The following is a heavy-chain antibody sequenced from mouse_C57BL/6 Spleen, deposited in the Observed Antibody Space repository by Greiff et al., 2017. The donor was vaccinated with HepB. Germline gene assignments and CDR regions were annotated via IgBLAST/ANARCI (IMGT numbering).Heavy chain of an antibody. D-gene: IGHD1-3*01. Sequence: EVQLQESGPGLVKPSQSLSLTCSVTGYSITSGYYWNWIRQFPGNKLEWMGYISYDGSNNYNPSLKNRISITRDTSKNQLFLKLNSVTTEDTATYYCAKGEYSYAMDYWGQGTSVTVSS. CDR3: AKGEYSYAMDY. V-gene: IGHV3-6*01. CDR2: ISYDGSN. J-gene: IGHJ4*01. CDR1: GYSITSGYY.